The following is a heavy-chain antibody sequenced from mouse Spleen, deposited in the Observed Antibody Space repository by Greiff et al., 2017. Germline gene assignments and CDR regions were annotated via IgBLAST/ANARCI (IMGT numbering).Heavy chain of an antibody. J-gene: IGHJ1*01. CDR2: INPGSGGT. D-gene: IGHD4-1*01. V-gene: IGHV1-54*01. Sequence: VQLQQSGAELVRPGTSVKVSCKASGYAFTNYLIEWVKQRPGQGLEWIGVINPGSGGTNYNEKFKGKATLTADKSSSTAYMQLSSLTSEDSAVYFCARRTGMGDWYFDVWGAGTTVTVSS. CDR3: ARRTGMGDWYFDV. CDR1: GYAFTNYL.